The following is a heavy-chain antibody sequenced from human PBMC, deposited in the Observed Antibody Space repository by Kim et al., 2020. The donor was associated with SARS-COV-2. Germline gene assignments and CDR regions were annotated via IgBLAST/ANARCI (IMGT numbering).Heavy chain of an antibody. V-gene: IGHV3-7*03. CDR3: ARDSPDYDAFDI. Sequence: YYVDSVKGRFTISRDNAKNSLYLQMNSLRAEDTAVYYCARDSPDYDAFDIWGQGTMVTVSS. D-gene: IGHD4-17*01. J-gene: IGHJ3*02.